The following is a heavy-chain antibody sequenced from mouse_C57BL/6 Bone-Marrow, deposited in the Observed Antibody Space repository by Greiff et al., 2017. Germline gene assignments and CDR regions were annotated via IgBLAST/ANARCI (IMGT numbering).Heavy chain of an antibody. V-gene: IGHV5-9*01. D-gene: IGHD1-1*01. CDR2: ISGGGGNP. J-gene: IGHJ1*03. Sequence: EVQLQESGGGLVKPGGSLTLSCAASGFTFSSYTMSWVRQTPEKRLQWVAAISGGGGNPYYPDSVKGRFTISRDNDKNILYLQMSSLRSEDTALYYCSRQVTTVLATKYFDVWGTGTTVTVSS. CDR3: SRQVTTVLATKYFDV. CDR1: GFTFSSYT.